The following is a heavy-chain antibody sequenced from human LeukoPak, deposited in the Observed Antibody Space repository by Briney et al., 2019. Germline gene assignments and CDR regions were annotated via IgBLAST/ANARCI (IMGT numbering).Heavy chain of an antibody. CDR1: GGSISSYY. CDR2: IYYSGST. D-gene: IGHD6-25*01. CDR3: ARSGGYWFDP. V-gene: IGHV4-59*01. J-gene: IGHJ5*02. Sequence: SEILSLTCTVPGGSISSYYWGWIRQPPGKGLEWIGYIYYSGSTNYNPSLKSRVTISVDTSKNQFSLKLSSVTAADTAVYYCARSGGYWFDPWGQGTLVTVSS.